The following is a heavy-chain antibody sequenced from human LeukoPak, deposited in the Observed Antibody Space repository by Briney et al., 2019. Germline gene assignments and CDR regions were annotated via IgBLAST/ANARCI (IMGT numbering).Heavy chain of an antibody. D-gene: IGHD5-18*01. V-gene: IGHV3-7*01. CDR3: ARAFDTPMAESSHY. Sequence: PGGSLRLSCAASGFTFSNFWMSWVRQAPGKGLEWVANIKPEGSEKYYVDSVKGRFTISRDNAKNSLYLQMNGLRAEDTAVYYCARAFDTPMAESSHYWGQGTLVTVSS. CDR1: GFTFSNFW. CDR2: IKPEGSEK. J-gene: IGHJ4*02.